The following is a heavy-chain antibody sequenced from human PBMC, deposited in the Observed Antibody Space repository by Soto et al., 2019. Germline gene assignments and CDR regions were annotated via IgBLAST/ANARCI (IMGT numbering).Heavy chain of an antibody. D-gene: IGHD2-15*01. Sequence: SETLSLTCTVSGGSISSSSYYWGWIRQPPGKGLEWIGSIYYSGSTYYNPSLKSRVTISVDTSKNQFSLKLSSVTAADTAVYYCAVLYRVGGITYFDYWGQGTLVTVSS. V-gene: IGHV4-39*01. J-gene: IGHJ4*02. CDR3: AVLYRVGGITYFDY. CDR2: IYYSGST. CDR1: GGSISSSSYY.